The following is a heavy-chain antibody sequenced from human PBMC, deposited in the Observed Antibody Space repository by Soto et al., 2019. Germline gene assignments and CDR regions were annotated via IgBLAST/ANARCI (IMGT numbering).Heavy chain of an antibody. CDR1: GFTFSSYW. V-gene: IGHV3-7*05. D-gene: IGHD1-26*01. J-gene: IGHJ6*02. CDR3: ARARLGGYHNPYYYYGMDV. Sequence: GGSLRLSCAASGFTFSSYWMSWVRQAPGKGLEWVANIKQDGSEKYYVDSVKGRFTISRDNAKNSLYLQMNSLRAEDTAVYYCARARLGGYHNPYYYYGMDVWGQGTTVTVSS. CDR2: IKQDGSEK.